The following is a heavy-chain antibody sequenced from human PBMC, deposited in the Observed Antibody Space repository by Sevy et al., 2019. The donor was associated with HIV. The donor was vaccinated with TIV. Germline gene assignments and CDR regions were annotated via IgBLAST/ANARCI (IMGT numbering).Heavy chain of an antibody. Sequence: GGSPRLSCAASGFIFSTFGMHWVRQAPGKGLEWVAVIWYDGSNLQYSASVKGRFTSSRDNSKNTLYLQMNSLGAEDTSVYYWVTGPGADSYYYDSSGWRRALEFWGQGTTVTVSS. CDR1: GFIFSTFG. D-gene: IGHD3-22*01. CDR2: IWYDGSNL. J-gene: IGHJ6*02. CDR3: VTGPGADSYYYDSSGWRRALEF. V-gene: IGHV3-33*03.